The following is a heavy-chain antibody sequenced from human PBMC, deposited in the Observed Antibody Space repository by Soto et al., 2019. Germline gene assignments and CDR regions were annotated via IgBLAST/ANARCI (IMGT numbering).Heavy chain of an antibody. CDR1: GYTFTGYY. CDR2: INPNSGDT. J-gene: IGHJ6*02. D-gene: IGHD2-2*01. Sequence: ASVKVSCKASGYTFTGYYMHWVRRAPGQGLEWMGWINPNSGDTSYAQKFQGRVTMTRDTSITTAYMELSRLRSDDTAVFYCASGHCSSTTCYGSDYYYGLDVWGQGTTVTVSS. CDR3: ASGHCSSTTCYGSDYYYGLDV. V-gene: IGHV1-2*02.